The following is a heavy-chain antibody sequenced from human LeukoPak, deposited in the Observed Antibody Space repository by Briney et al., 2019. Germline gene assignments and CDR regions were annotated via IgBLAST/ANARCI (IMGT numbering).Heavy chain of an antibody. V-gene: IGHV1-69*05. CDR2: IIPIFGTA. CDR1: GGTFISYP. Sequence: GASVKVSCKASGGTFISYPISWVRHAPGQGLEWMGRIIPIFGTANYAQKFQGRVTITTDESTSTAYMELSSLRSEDTAVYYCARDLFLYSSSWYDLTEYYFDYWGQGTLVTVS. CDR3: ARDLFLYSSSWYDLTEYYFDY. D-gene: IGHD6-13*01. J-gene: IGHJ4*02.